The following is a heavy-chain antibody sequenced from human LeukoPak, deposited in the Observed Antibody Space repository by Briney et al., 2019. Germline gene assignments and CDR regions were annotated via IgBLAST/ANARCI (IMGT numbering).Heavy chain of an antibody. CDR2: ISAYNGNT. CDR3: ARGNGLGYSYGLPSYYYYMDV. D-gene: IGHD5-18*01. Sequence: ASVKVSCKASGYTFTSYGISWARQAPGQGLEWMGWISAYNGNTNYAQKLQGRVTMTTDTSTSTAYMELRSLRSDDTAVYYCARGNGLGYSYGLPSYYYYMDVWGKGTTVTVSS. CDR1: GYTFTSYG. J-gene: IGHJ6*03. V-gene: IGHV1-18*01.